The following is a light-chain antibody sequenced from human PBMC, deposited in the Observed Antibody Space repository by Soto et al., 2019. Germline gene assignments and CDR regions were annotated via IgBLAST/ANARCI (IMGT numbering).Light chain of an antibody. V-gene: IGLV2-14*01. J-gene: IGLJ3*02. CDR2: EVS. CDR3: SSITSSGTWV. Sequence: QSVLTQPASVSGSPGQSITISCTGTSSDIGAYNYVSWHQHHPGKAPKLMIYEVSNRPSGVSNRFSGSKSGNTASLTISGLQAEDEADYYCSSITSSGTWVFGGGTKVTVL. CDR1: SSDIGAYNY.